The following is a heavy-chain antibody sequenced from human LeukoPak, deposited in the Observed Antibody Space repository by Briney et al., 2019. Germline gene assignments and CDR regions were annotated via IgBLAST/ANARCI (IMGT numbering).Heavy chain of an antibody. J-gene: IGHJ4*02. Sequence: PGGSPRLSCAASGFTFSSYAMSWVRQAPGKGLEWVSAISGSGGSTYYADSVKGRFTISRDNSKNTLYLQMNSLRAEDTAVYYCAKDHYYGSGSYYNVDDYWGQGTLVTVSS. D-gene: IGHD3-10*01. V-gene: IGHV3-23*01. CDR1: GFTFSSYA. CDR3: AKDHYYGSGSYYNVDDY. CDR2: ISGSGGST.